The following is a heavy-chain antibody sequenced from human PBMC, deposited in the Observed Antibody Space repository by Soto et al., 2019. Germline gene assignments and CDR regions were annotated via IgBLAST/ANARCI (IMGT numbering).Heavy chain of an antibody. V-gene: IGHV4-59*12. J-gene: IGHJ3*02. D-gene: IGHD1-1*01. Sequence: PSETLSLPCTVPGGSITSYYSACTRQPPAKGLEWIGYIYYSGSTNYNPSLKSRVTTSVDTSKNQFALKMSSVTAADTALYYCARVERGTATTVVHAFDILGPGTMVTVSS. CDR3: ARVERGTATTVVHAFDI. CDR2: IYYSGST. CDR1: GGSITSYY.